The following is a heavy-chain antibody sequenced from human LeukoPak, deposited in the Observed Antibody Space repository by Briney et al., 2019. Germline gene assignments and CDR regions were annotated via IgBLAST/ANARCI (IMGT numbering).Heavy chain of an antibody. CDR3: AIPPNYDILTGTSAP. D-gene: IGHD3-9*01. CDR1: GFTFSDYY. V-gene: IGHV3-11*06. J-gene: IGHJ5*02. CDR2: ISSSSSYI. Sequence: GGSLRLSCAASGFTFSDYYMTWIRQAPGKGLEWVSSISSSSSYIYYADSVKGRFTISRDNAKNSLYLQMNSLRAEDTAVYYCAIPPNYDILTGTSAPWGQGTLVTVSS.